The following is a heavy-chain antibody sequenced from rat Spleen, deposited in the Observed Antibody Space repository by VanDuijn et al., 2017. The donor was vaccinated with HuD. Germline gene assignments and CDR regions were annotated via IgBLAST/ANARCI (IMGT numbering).Heavy chain of an antibody. CDR2: INYDDSTT. V-gene: IGHV5-29*01. J-gene: IGHJ2*01. CDR3: TRAFYSGAVMYTTDY. CDR1: GFTFSDYY. Sequence: EVQLVESDGGLVQPGRSLKLSCAASGFTFSDYYMAWVRQAPTKGLEWVATINYDDSTTYYRDSVRGRFTMSRDNARRTLHLQMNSLRSEDTATYYCTRAFYSGAVMYTTDYWGQGVMVTVSS. D-gene: IGHD1-6*01.